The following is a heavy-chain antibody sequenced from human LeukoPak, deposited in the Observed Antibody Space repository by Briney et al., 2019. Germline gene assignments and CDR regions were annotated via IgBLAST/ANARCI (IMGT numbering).Heavy chain of an antibody. CDR3: ARQKCTSVSCLTTNAFDI. Sequence: SGTLSLTCTVSGSISGYYWSWIRQPPGKGLEWIGYIYTSGSTNYNPSLESRVTISVDTSKNQFSLDLSSVTAADTAVYYCARQKCTSVSCLTTNAFDIWGQGTMVTVSS. CDR2: IYTSGST. V-gene: IGHV4-4*09. J-gene: IGHJ3*02. CDR1: GSISGYY. D-gene: IGHD2-2*01.